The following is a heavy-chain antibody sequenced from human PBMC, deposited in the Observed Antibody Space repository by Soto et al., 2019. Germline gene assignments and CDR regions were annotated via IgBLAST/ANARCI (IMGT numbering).Heavy chain of an antibody. CDR1: GGTFSSYS. CDR3: ARGKRGSSGRAPSYYYYGMDV. J-gene: IGHJ6*02. Sequence: SVKVSCKASGGTFSSYSISWVRQAPGQGLEWMGGIIPIFGTANYAQKFQGRVTITADESTSTAYMELSSLRSEDTAVYYCARGKRGSSGRAPSYYYYGMDVWGQETTVTVS. V-gene: IGHV1-69*13. CDR2: IIPIFGTA. D-gene: IGHD6-13*01.